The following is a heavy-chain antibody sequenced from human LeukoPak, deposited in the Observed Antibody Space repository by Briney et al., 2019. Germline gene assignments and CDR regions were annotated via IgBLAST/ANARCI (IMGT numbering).Heavy chain of an antibody. V-gene: IGHV3-74*01. CDR2: INSDGSSA. Sequence: GGSLRLSCEASEFTLKDYWMHWVRQGPGKGLVWVSRINSDGSSASYADSVKGRFTISRDNAKNTLYLQMNSLRAEDTAVYYCAKDRLFDWGQGTLVTVSS. D-gene: IGHD5-12*01. CDR1: EFTLKDYW. CDR3: AKDRLFD. J-gene: IGHJ4*02.